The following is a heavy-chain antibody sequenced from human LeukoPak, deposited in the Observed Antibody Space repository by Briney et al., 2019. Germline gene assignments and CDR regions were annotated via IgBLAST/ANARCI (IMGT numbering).Heavy chain of an antibody. Sequence: GGSLRLSCAASGFTFSSYSMNWVRQAPGKGLEWVSAISGSGGSTYYADSVKGRFTISRDNSKNTLYLQMNSLRAEDTAVYYCAKVEMATIREPGYFDYWGQGTLVTVSS. CDR3: AKVEMATIREPGYFDY. D-gene: IGHD5-24*01. CDR2: ISGSGGST. CDR1: GFTFSSYS. V-gene: IGHV3-23*01. J-gene: IGHJ4*02.